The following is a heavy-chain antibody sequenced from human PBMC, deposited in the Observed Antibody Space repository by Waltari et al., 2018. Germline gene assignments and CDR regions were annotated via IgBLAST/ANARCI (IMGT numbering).Heavy chain of an antibody. D-gene: IGHD2-15*01. CDR3: XRDRGRGLYLDS. J-gene: IGHJ4*02. CDR1: GDSMSSTYC. CDR2: VRGDGXX. V-gene: IGHV4-4*02. Sequence: QLQLQESGPGLVKTSGTMSLTCPVSGDSMSSTYCWSGVRQPPGRGLELIGKVRGDGXXNYPXXXXXXXXXXXXXXXXXXXXXVTSATAADTAXXXXXRDRGRGLYLDSWGPGTLVTVSP.